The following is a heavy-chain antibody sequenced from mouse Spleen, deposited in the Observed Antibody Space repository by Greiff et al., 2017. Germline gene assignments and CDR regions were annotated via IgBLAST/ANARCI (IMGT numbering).Heavy chain of an antibody. D-gene: IGHD1-1*01. V-gene: IGHV1-20*01. CDR1: GYSFTGYF. CDR3: AREAYYYGSSGFAY. Sequence: VQLQQSGPELVKPGDSVKISCKASGYSFTGYFMNWVMQSHGKSLEWIGRINPYNGDTFYNQKFKGKATLTVDKSSSTAHMELRSLTSEDSAVYYCAREAYYYGSSGFAYWGQGTLVTVSA. CDR2: INPYNGDT. J-gene: IGHJ3*01.